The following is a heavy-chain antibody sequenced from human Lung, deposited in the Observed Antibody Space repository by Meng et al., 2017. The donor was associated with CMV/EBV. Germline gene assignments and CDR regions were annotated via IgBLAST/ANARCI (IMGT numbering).Heavy chain of an antibody. V-gene: IGHV4-4*02. CDR3: LRRSGGSV. Sequence: QGQLRASGPALVKPSETLSLTCAVSGASITNHNWWAWVRQPPGKGLEWIGEIPHRGSSAYNPSLKSRVSMSIDKSKNQFSLKLTSVTAADTAVYHCLRRSGGSVWGQGTLVTVSS. CDR2: IPHRGSS. J-gene: IGHJ1*01. CDR1: GASITNHNW. D-gene: IGHD3-10*01.